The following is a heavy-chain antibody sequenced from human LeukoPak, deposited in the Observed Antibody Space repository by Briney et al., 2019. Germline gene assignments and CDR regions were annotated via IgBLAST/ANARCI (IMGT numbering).Heavy chain of an antibody. CDR1: GGTFSSYT. V-gene: IGHV1-69*04. CDR3: ARDRPRSILRAPAGFDP. Sequence: SVKVSCKASGGTFSSYTISWVRQAPGQGLEWMGRIIPILGIANYAQKFQGRVTITADKSTSTAYMELSSLRSEDTAVYYCARDRPRSILRAPAGFDPWGQGTLVTVSS. J-gene: IGHJ5*02. CDR2: IIPILGIA. D-gene: IGHD3-3*01.